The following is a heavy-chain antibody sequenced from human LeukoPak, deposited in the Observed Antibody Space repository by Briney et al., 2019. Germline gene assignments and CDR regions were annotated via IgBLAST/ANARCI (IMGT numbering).Heavy chain of an antibody. D-gene: IGHD6-25*01. CDR3: AKDQRGPLFDY. Sequence: GASLRLSCAASGFTFSSYAMSWVRQAPGKGLEWVSGISGSGGSTYYADSVKGRFAISRDNSKNTLYLQMNSLRAEDTAVYYCAKDQRGPLFDYWGQGTLVTVSS. J-gene: IGHJ4*02. V-gene: IGHV3-23*01. CDR1: GFTFSSYA. CDR2: ISGSGGST.